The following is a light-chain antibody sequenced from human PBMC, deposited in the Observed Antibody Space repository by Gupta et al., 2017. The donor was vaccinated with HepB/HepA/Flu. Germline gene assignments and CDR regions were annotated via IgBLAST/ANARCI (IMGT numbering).Light chain of an antibody. CDR1: QSVSSY. J-gene: IGKJ1*01. V-gene: IGKV3-11*01. CDR3: QQRSNWPRAWT. Sequence: IVLTQSPATLSLSPGERATLSCRASQSVSSYLAWYQQKPGQAPRLLIYDASNRATGIPARLSGSGSGTDFTLTISSLEPEDFAVYYCQQRSNWPRAWTFGQGTKVEIK. CDR2: DAS.